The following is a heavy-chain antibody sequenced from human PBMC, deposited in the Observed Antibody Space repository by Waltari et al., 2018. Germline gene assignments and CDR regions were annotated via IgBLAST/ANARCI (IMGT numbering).Heavy chain of an antibody. CDR2: IIPILGIA. V-gene: IGHV6-1*01. CDR1: GDSVSSNSAA. J-gene: IGHJ4*02. Sequence: QVQLQQSGPGLVKPSQTLSLTCAISGDSVSSNSAAWNWIRQSPSRGLEWMGGIIPILGIANYAQKFQGRVTITADESTSTAYMELSSLRSEDTAVYYCARGVLGSGSYYELGYYFDYWGQGTLVTVSS. CDR3: ARGVLGSGSYYELGYYFDY. D-gene: IGHD3-10*01.